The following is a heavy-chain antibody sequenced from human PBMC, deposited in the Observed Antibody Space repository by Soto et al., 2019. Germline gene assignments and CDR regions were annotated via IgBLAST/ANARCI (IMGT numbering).Heavy chain of an antibody. CDR1: GYTFTDYW. Sequence: GESLTISCKGSGYTFTDYWIGWVRQMPGKGLEWMGIIYPGDSDTRYSPSFQGQVTISADKSISTAYLQWSSLKASDTAMYYCARAPGYCSSTSCRPTYGMDVWGQGTTVTVSS. D-gene: IGHD2-2*03. J-gene: IGHJ6*02. V-gene: IGHV5-51*01. CDR2: IYPGDSDT. CDR3: ARAPGYCSSTSCRPTYGMDV.